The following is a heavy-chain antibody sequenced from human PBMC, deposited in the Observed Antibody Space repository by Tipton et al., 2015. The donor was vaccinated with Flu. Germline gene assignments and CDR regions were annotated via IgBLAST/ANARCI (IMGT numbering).Heavy chain of an antibody. CDR3: ARDELRYFDWSTPVTHFQH. J-gene: IGHJ1*01. D-gene: IGHD3-9*01. Sequence: TLSLTCTVSGGSISSSSYYWGWIRQPPGKGLEWIGSIYYSGSTYYNPSLKSRVTISVDTSKNQFSLKLSSVTAADTAVYYCARDELRYFDWSTPVTHFQHWGQGTLVTVSS. V-gene: IGHV4-39*02. CDR2: IYYSGST. CDR1: GGSISSSSYY.